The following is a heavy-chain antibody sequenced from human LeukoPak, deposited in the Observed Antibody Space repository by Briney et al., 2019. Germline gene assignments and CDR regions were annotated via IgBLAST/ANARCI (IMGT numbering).Heavy chain of an antibody. D-gene: IGHD4-11*01. Sequence: ASVKVSCKASGYTFTSYGISWVRQAPGQGLEWRGWISDYNGNTNYAQKLQGRVTMTTDTSTGTAYMELRSLRSDDTAVYYCARDLYRDSLPVSWFDPWGQGTLVTVSS. CDR1: GYTFTSYG. CDR3: ARDLYRDSLPVSWFDP. J-gene: IGHJ5*02. CDR2: ISDYNGNT. V-gene: IGHV1-18*01.